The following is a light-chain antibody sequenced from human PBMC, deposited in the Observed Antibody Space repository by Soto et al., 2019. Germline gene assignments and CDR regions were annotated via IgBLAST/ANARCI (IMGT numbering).Light chain of an antibody. CDR1: QGISSS. CDR3: QQLNSSPPNT. V-gene: IGKV1-9*01. Sequence: DIQLTQSPSSLSASVGDRVTITCRASQGISSSLAWYQQKPGKAPKLLIYAASTLQSGVPSRFSGSGSGTEFTLTISSLEPEDFATYYCQQLNSSPPNTFGQGTRLEIK. CDR2: AAS. J-gene: IGKJ5*01.